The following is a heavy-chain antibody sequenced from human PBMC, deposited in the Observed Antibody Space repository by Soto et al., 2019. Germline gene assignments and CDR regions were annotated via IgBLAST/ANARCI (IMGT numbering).Heavy chain of an antibody. D-gene: IGHD6-13*01. J-gene: IGHJ4*02. CDR2: INAGNGNT. CDR3: ARDHPSAAGTDY. CDR1: GYTFTSYA. Sequence: ASVKVSCKASGYTFTSYAMHWVRQAPGQRLEWMGWINAGNGNTKYSQKFQGRVTITRDTSASTAYMELSSLRSEDTAVYYCARDHPSAAGTDYWGQGTLVTVSS. V-gene: IGHV1-3*01.